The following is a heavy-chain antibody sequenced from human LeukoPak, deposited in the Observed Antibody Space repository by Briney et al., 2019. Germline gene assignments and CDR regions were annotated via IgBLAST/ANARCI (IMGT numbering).Heavy chain of an antibody. V-gene: IGHV3-23*01. D-gene: IGHD4-17*01. CDR3: ARVVVHGDYPFYFDY. CDR1: GFTFSSYA. Sequence: GGSLRLSCAASGFTFSSYAMSWVRQAPGKGLEWVSAISGSGGSTYYADSVKGRFTISRDNSKNTLYLQMNSLRAEDTAVYYCARVVVHGDYPFYFDYWGQGTLVTVSS. CDR2: ISGSGGST. J-gene: IGHJ4*02.